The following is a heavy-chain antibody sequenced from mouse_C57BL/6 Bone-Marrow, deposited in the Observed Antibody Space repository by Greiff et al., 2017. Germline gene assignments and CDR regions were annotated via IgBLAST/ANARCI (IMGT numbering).Heavy chain of an antibody. J-gene: IGHJ2*01. Sequence: DVKLVESGGGLVQPGGSLSLSCAASGFTFTDYYMSWVRQPPGKALEWLGFIRNKANGYTTEYSASVKGRFTISRDNSQSILYLQMNALRAEDSATYYCARYYYGSSPPYFDYWGQGTTLTVSS. CDR3: ARYYYGSSPPYFDY. D-gene: IGHD1-1*01. CDR2: IRNKANGYTT. V-gene: IGHV7-3*01. CDR1: GFTFTDYY.